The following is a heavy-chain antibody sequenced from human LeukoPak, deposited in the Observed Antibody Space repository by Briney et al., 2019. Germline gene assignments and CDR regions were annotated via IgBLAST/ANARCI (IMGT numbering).Heavy chain of an antibody. J-gene: IGHJ3*02. CDR1: GFTFSTYW. D-gene: IGHD2-15*01. CDR3: ARESYCSGGSCYSGRAFDI. Sequence: GGSLRLSCAASGFTFSTYWMHWVRQAPGKGLVWVSRINTAGSSTYYADSVKGRFTISRDNAKNTLYLQMNSLRAEDTAVHYCARESYCSGGSCYSGRAFDIWGQGTMVTVSS. CDR2: INTAGSST. V-gene: IGHV3-74*01.